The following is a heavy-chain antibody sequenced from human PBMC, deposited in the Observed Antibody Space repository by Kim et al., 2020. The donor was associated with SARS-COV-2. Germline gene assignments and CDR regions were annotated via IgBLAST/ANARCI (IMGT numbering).Heavy chain of an antibody. V-gene: IGHV3-23*01. CDR3: ATTVVTPRVYYYYGMDV. Sequence: VKGRFTISRDNSKNTLYLQMNSLRAEDTAVYYCATTVVTPRVYYYYGMDVWGQGTTVTVSS. D-gene: IGHD2-15*01. J-gene: IGHJ6*02.